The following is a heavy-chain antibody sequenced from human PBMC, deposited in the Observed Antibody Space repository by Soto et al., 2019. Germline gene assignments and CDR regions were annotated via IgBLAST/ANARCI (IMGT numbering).Heavy chain of an antibody. Sequence: EVQLVQSGAEVKKPGESLKISCKGSGYSFTSYWIGWVRQMPGKGLEWMGIIYPGDSDTRYSPSFQGQVTISADKSISAAYLQWSSLKASDTAMYYCVRQRVIVATMRAFDYWGQGTLVTVSS. D-gene: IGHD5-12*01. V-gene: IGHV5-51*01. J-gene: IGHJ4*02. CDR2: IYPGDSDT. CDR3: VRQRVIVATMRAFDY. CDR1: GYSFTSYW.